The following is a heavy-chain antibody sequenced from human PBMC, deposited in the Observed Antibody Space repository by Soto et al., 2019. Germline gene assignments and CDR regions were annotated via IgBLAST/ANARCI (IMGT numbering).Heavy chain of an antibody. Sequence: GGSQRLSCAASGFPFSDYYMSWIRQAPGKGLEWVSHITNSGSTKYYADSVQGRFTISRDNAKNSLFLHMNSLRAEDTAVYYCARTLAARFDYWGQGTPVTVSS. CDR3: ARTLAARFDY. V-gene: IGHV3-11*01. D-gene: IGHD6-6*01. J-gene: IGHJ4*02. CDR1: GFPFSDYY. CDR2: ITNSGSTK.